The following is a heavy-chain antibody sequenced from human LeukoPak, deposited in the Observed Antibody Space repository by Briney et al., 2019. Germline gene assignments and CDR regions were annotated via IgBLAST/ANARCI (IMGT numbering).Heavy chain of an antibody. CDR1: GYTFTSYG. Sequence: ASVKVSCKASGYTFTSYGISWVRQAPGQGLEWMGWISAYNGDTNYAQKLQGRVTMTTDTSTSTAYMELRSLRSDDTAMYYCARGGPAPHRITLIVVASSTDAFDILGQGTIVNVSS. CDR3: ARGGPAPHRITLIVVASSTDAFDI. V-gene: IGHV1-18*01. J-gene: IGHJ3*02. CDR2: ISAYNGDT. D-gene: IGHD3-22*01.